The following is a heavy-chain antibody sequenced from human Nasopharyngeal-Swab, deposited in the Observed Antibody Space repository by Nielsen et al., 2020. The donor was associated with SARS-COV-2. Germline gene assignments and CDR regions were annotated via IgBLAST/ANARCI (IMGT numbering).Heavy chain of an antibody. J-gene: IGHJ4*02. V-gene: IGHV3-7*03. CDR2: IKQDGSEK. Sequence: GGSLRLSCAASGFTFSSYWMSWVRQAPGKGLEWVANIKQDGSEKYYVDSVKGRFTISRDNAKNSLYLQMNSLRAEDTAVYYCAKHSPHSPPGDRVFDYWGQGTLVTVSS. CDR1: GFTFSSYW. CDR3: AKHSPHSPPGDRVFDY. D-gene: IGHD7-27*01.